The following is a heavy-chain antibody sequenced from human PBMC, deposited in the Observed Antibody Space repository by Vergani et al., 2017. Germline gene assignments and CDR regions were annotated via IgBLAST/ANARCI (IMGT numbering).Heavy chain of an antibody. CDR1: GFTFSSYS. V-gene: IGHV3-21*04. J-gene: IGHJ4*02. CDR3: AKGRLLWELLPFDY. Sequence: EVQLVESGGGLVKPGGSLRLSCAASGFTFSSYSMNWVRQAPGKGLEWVSSISSSSSYIYYADSVKGRFTISRDNAKNSLYLQMNSLRAEDTAVYYCAKGRLLWELLPFDYWGQGTLVTVSS. CDR2: ISSSSSYI. D-gene: IGHD1-26*01.